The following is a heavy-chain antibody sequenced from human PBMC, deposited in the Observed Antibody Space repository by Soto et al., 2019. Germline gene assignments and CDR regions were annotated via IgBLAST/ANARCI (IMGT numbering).Heavy chain of an antibody. CDR1: GGSISSGDYY. V-gene: IGHV4-30-4*01. Sequence: TLSLTRTVSGGSISSGDYYLSWIRQPPGKGLEWIGYIYYSGSTYYNPSLKSRVTISVDTSKNQFSLKLSSVTAADTAVYYCARLPALRDTAMARYFDYWGQGTLVTVSS. J-gene: IGHJ4*02. CDR2: IYYSGST. D-gene: IGHD5-18*01. CDR3: ARLPALRDTAMARYFDY.